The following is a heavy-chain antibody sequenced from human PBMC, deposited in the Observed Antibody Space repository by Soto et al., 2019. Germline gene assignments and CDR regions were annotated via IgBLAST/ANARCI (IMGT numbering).Heavy chain of an antibody. CDR2: IYSGGST. D-gene: IGHD3-16*01. CDR3: ARDLSVERTTVWGDYYYYYGMDV. Sequence: PGGSLRLSCAASGFTVSSNYMSWVRQAPGKGLEWVSVIYSGGSTYYADSVKGRFTISRDNSKNTLYLQMNSLRAEDTAVYYCARDLSVERTTVWGDYYYYYGMDVWGQGTTVTVSS. V-gene: IGHV3-53*01. J-gene: IGHJ6*02. CDR1: GFTVSSNY.